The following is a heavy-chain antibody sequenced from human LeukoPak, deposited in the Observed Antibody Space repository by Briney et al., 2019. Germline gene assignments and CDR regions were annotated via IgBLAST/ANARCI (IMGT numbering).Heavy chain of an antibody. D-gene: IGHD6-19*01. V-gene: IGHV1-69*13. CDR3: ARDQGSGWSYYFDY. CDR1: GGTFSSYA. CDR2: IIPIFGTA. J-gene: IGHJ4*02. Sequence: SVKVSCKASGGTFSSYAISWVRQAPGQELEWMGGIIPIFGTANYAQKFQGRVTITADESTSTAYMELSSLRSEDTAVCYCARDQGSGWSYYFDYWGQGTLVTVSS.